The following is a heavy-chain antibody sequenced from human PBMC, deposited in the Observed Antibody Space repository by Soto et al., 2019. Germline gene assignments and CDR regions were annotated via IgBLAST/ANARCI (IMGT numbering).Heavy chain of an antibody. J-gene: IGHJ4*02. V-gene: IGHV3-11*01. CDR2: ISSGSSTI. CDR3: ATSSGALAASFPYYFDY. CDR1: GFRFNDYY. Sequence: VGSLRLSCAAAGFRFNDYYMTWIRQAPGKGLEWVSYISSGSSTIYYARSVKGRFTISRDNAKNSLYPQMNSLRAEDTAVYYCATSSGALAASFPYYFDYWGQGTLVTVSS. D-gene: IGHD6-25*01.